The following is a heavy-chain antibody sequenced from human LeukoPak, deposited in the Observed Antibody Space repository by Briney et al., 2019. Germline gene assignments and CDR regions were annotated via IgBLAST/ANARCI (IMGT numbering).Heavy chain of an antibody. J-gene: IGHJ4*02. V-gene: IGHV3-23*01. CDR1: GFAFSGFA. Sequence: PGGSLRLSCVVSGFAFSGFAMNWVRQAPGKGLEWVSIVSGSGGITNSADSVKGRFTISRDNSKNTVYLEMNSLRAEDTAVYYCATEGFDYWGQGTLVTVSS. CDR2: VSGSGGIT. CDR3: ATEGFDY. D-gene: IGHD1-14*01.